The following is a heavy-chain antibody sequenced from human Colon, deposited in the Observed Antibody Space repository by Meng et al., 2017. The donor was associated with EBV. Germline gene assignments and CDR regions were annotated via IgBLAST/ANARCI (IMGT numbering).Heavy chain of an antibody. V-gene: IGHV4-34*01. Sequence: VQLRQWGAGLAKPSETLSLTCGVYGGSLSGYYWSWIRQTPGKGLEWIGEINHSGTINYNPSLRSRVTISVDRSNNQFSLRLSSVTAADTAVYYCARGGGVIKGLVTWFDPWGQGTVVTVSS. CDR3: ARGGGVIKGLVTWFDP. J-gene: IGHJ5*02. CDR1: GGSLSGYY. CDR2: INHSGTI. D-gene: IGHD2-8*01.